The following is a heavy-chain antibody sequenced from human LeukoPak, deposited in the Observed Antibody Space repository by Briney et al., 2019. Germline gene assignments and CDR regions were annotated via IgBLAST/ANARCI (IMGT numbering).Heavy chain of an antibody. CDR3: AKDHSTSWYYFDY. CDR1: GFTFSDYY. V-gene: IGHV3-11*01. Sequence: GGSLRLSCAASGFTFSDYYMSWIRQAPGKGLEWVSYISSSGSTIYYADSVKGRFTISRDNAKNTLYLQMNSLRAEDTAVYYCAKDHSTSWYYFDYWGQGTLVTVSS. D-gene: IGHD6-13*01. CDR2: ISSSGSTI. J-gene: IGHJ4*02.